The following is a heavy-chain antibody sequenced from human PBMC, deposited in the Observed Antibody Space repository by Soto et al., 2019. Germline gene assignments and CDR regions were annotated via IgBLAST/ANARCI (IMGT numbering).Heavy chain of an antibody. V-gene: IGHV4-59*08. CDR3: ARHESIPTYCDFWSGDPGFDY. Sequence: PSETLSLTCTVSGGSISSYYWSWIRQPPGKGLEWIGYIYYSGSTNYNPSLKSRVTISVDTSKNQFSLKLSSVTAADTAVYYCARHESIPTYCDFWSGDPGFDYWGQGTLVTVSS. CDR2: IYYSGST. CDR1: GGSISSYY. D-gene: IGHD3-3*01. J-gene: IGHJ4*02.